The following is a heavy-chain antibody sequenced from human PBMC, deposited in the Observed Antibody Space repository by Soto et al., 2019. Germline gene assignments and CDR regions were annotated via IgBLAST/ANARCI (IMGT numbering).Heavy chain of an antibody. CDR2: INHSGST. J-gene: IGHJ3*02. CDR3: ARGFPHYYDSSGYRRAFDI. V-gene: IGHV4-34*01. D-gene: IGHD3-22*01. CDR1: GGSFSGYY. Sequence: SETLSLTCAVYGGSFSGYYWSWIRQPPGKGLEWIGEINHSGSTNYNPSLKSRVTISVDTSKNQFSLKLSSVTAADTAVYYCARGFPHYYDSSGYRRAFDIWGQGTMVT.